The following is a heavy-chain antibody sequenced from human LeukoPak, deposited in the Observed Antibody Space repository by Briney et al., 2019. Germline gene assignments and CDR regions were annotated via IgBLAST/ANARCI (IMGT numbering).Heavy chain of an antibody. CDR3: AKDRWRDGSSSFDN. CDR2: ISTYNGNT. CDR1: RYTFSSYS. V-gene: IGHV1-18*01. J-gene: IGHJ4*02. Sequence: ASVKVSCKASRYTFSSYSINWVRQAPGQGLEWMGWISTYNGNTNYAQKLQGRVTMTTDTSTSTAYMELRSLRSDDTAVYYCAKDRWRDGSSSFDNWGQGTLVTVSS. D-gene: IGHD6-6*01.